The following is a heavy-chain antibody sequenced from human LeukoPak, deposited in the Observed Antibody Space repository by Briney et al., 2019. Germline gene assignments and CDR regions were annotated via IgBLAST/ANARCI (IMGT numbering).Heavy chain of an antibody. D-gene: IGHD3-22*01. CDR2: YDPEEGVT. Sequence: ASVKVSCKVSDHTLNQVAIHWVRQAPGKGPEWMGGYDPEEGVTIYAEKFQDRVTMIEDTSTETAYMELSSLRYADTAVYFCVTMKQDRYDSRGPFDSWGQGSLVTASS. CDR3: VTMKQDRYDSRGPFDS. J-gene: IGHJ4*02. CDR1: DHTLNQVA. V-gene: IGHV1-24*01.